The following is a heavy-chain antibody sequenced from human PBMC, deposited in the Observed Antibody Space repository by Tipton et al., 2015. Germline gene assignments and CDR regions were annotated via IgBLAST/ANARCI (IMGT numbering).Heavy chain of an antibody. CDR2: IQYSGST. CDR1: GYFISDGHF. CDR3: ARARGRHGGLFDS. V-gene: IGHV4-61*08. D-gene: IGHD4-23*01. Sequence: TLSLTCTVSGYFISDGHFWSWIRQPPGKELEWIGYIQYSGSTNYNPSLKSRVTTSVDTSKSQFSLKMTSVTATDTAVYYCARARGRHGGLFDSWGQGTLVTVSS. J-gene: IGHJ4*02.